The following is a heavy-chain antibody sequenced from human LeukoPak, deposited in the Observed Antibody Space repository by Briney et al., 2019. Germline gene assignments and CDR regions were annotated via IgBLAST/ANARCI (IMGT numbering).Heavy chain of an antibody. CDR1: GFSFSMYS. V-gene: IGHV3-23*01. J-gene: IGHJ4*02. Sequence: GGSLRLSCAASGFSFSMYSMSWIRQAPGKGLEWVSVISDNGAVTFYGDSVKGRFTISRDNSKNTLYLQMSSLRVEDTAVYYCAKRDYWGQGTLVTVSS. CDR3: AKRDY. CDR2: ISDNGAVT.